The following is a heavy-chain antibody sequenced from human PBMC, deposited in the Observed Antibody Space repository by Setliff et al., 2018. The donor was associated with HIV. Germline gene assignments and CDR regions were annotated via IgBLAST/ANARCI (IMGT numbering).Heavy chain of an antibody. Sequence: GGSLRLSCAASGFTFSNAWLSWVRQAPGKGLEWVGRIKSIADGGATDYAAPVKGRFTITRADSKNTVYLQMSGLRAEDTAVYYCAREGRRYYGSGSPYFDYWGQGTLVTVSS. J-gene: IGHJ4*02. CDR2: IKSIADGGAT. CDR1: GFTFSNAW. D-gene: IGHD3-10*01. V-gene: IGHV3-15*01. CDR3: AREGRRYYGSGSPYFDY.